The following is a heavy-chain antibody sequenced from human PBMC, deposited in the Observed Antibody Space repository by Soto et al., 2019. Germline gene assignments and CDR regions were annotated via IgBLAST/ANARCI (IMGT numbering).Heavy chain of an antibody. J-gene: IGHJ5*02. CDR3: ARGPDCTNGVCPAVWFDP. Sequence: GSLRLSCAASGFTFSSYAMHWVRQAPGKGLEYVSAISSNGGSTYYANSVKGRFTISRDNSKNTLYLQMGSLRAEDMAVYYCARGPDCTNGVCPAVWFDPWGQGTLVTVSS. V-gene: IGHV3-64*01. CDR1: GFTFSSYA. CDR2: ISSNGGST. D-gene: IGHD2-8*01.